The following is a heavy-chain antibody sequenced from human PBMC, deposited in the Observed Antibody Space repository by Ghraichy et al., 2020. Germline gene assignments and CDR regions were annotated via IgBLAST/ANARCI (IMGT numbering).Heavy chain of an antibody. Sequence: GGSLRLSCAASGFTFSSSAMSWVRQAPGKGPEWVSAISGANSFYSYFVTGRFTISSANSKTNLYLQMNSLRPEDTAVYYCSRELRTGATPFVDSWGQGTLVTDSS. D-gene: IGHD5-24*01. CDR1: GFTFSSSA. V-gene: IGHV3-23*01. CDR3: SRELRTGATPFVDS. CDR2: ISGANS. J-gene: IGHJ4*02.